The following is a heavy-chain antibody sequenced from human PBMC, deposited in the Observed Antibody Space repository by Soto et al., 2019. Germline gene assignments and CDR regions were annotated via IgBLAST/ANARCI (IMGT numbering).Heavy chain of an antibody. Sequence: EVQLLESGGGLVQPGGSLRLACAASGFSFSSYAMVWVRQAPGKGLEWVSVISARGGSSYFADSVKGRFTISRDNSKNVLSLEMNSLRAEDTATYFCAKGSLEYSASVDHWGLGTLVLVSS. J-gene: IGHJ4*02. CDR3: AKGSLEYSASVDH. D-gene: IGHD5-12*01. CDR1: GFSFSSYA. CDR2: ISARGGSS. V-gene: IGHV3-23*01.